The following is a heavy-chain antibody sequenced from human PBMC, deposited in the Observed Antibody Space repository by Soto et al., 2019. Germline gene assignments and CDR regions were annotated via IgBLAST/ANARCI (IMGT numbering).Heavy chain of an antibody. D-gene: IGHD2-2*02. V-gene: IGHV5-51*01. Sequence: RGESLKISCKGSEYSFNTYWIAWVRQMPGKGLEWMGIIYPGDSRTVYSPSFQGQVTISADKSISTAYLQWSSLKASDTAMYYCARRSDGYTYLRAQRTPVTVSS. CDR3: ARRSDGYTYL. J-gene: IGHJ4*02. CDR1: EYSFNTYW. CDR2: IYPGDSRT.